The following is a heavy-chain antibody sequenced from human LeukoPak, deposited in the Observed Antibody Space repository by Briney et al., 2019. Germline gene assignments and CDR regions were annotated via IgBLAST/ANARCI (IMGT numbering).Heavy chain of an antibody. V-gene: IGHV3-7*03. Sequence: GGSLRLSCAGSGFTLSRYGMSGVPQVPGRGLEGRANINEDGSEKNYVASVKGRFTISRDNAKNLVYLQLNSLRVEDTAVYYCARANVVRAPRFEYWGQGTQVMVSS. CDR2: INEDGSEK. J-gene: IGHJ4*02. CDR1: GFTLSRYG. D-gene: IGHD2-21*01. CDR3: ARANVVRAPRFEY.